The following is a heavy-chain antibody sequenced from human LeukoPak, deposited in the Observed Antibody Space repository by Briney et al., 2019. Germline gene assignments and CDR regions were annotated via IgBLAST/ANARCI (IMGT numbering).Heavy chain of an antibody. J-gene: IGHJ4*02. D-gene: IGHD3-22*01. CDR2: IRYDGSNK. CDR1: GFTFSSYG. Sequence: QSGGSLRLSCAASGFTFSSYGMHWVRQAPGKGLEWVAFIRYDGSNKYYADSVKGRFTISRDNSKNTLYLQMNSLRAEDTAVYYRAKGRVGYYDSSGYYTAWGQGTLVTVSS. CDR3: AKGRVGYYDSSGYYTA. V-gene: IGHV3-30*02.